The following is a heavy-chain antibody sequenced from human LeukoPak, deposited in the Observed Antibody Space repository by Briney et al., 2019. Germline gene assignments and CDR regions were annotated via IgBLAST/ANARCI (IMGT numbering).Heavy chain of an antibody. D-gene: IGHD6-13*01. CDR3: AARWSPYDAFDI. Sequence: PGGSLRLSCAASGFTFSNYGMHWVRQAPGKGLEWVAFIRSDGSNKYYADSVKGRFTISRDNSKNTLYLQMNSLRDEDTAVYYLAARWSPYDAFDIWGQGTMVSVSS. V-gene: IGHV3-30*02. J-gene: IGHJ3*02. CDR1: GFTFSNYG. CDR2: IRSDGSNK.